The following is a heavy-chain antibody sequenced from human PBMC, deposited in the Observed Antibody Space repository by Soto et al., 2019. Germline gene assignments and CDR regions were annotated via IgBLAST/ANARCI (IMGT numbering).Heavy chain of an antibody. CDR3: ARKYYDSYFDY. V-gene: IGHV4-59*01. CDR1: GGSISSYY. CDR2: IYYSGST. J-gene: IGHJ4*02. D-gene: IGHD3-3*01. Sequence: SETLSLTCTVSGGSISSYYWSWIRQPPGKGLEWIGYIYYSGSTNYNPSLKSRVTISVDTSKNQFSLKLSSVTAADTAVYYCARKYYDSYFDYXGQGTLVTVSS.